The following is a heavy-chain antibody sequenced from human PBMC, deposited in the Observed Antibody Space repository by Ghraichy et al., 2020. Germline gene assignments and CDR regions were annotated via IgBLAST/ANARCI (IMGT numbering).Heavy chain of an antibody. D-gene: IGHD3-10*01. CDR2: ISSSSTNI. Sequence: GGSLRLSCAASGFTFSSYNMNWVRQAPGKGLEWVSSISSSSTNIYYADSVKGRFTISRDNAKSSLYLQMDSLRVEDTALYYCAPEGDSSRGVIRTPFDPWGQGTLVTVSS. CDR3: APEGDSSRGVIRTPFDP. CDR1: GFTFSSYN. J-gene: IGHJ5*02. V-gene: IGHV3-21*01.